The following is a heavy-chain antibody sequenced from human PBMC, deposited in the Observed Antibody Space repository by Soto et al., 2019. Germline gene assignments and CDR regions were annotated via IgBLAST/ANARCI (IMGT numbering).Heavy chain of an antibody. D-gene: IGHD1-26*01. CDR2: ISAGNGNT. J-gene: IGHJ4*02. V-gene: IGHV1-3*01. CDR3: ARDLRGGGSSPADY. CDR1: GYTFTSYA. Sequence: ASVKVSCKASGYTFTSYAMHWVRQAPGQRLEWMGWISAGNGNTKYSQKFQGRVTITRDTSASTAYMELSSLRSEDTAVYYCARDLRGGGSSPADYWGQGTLVTVSS.